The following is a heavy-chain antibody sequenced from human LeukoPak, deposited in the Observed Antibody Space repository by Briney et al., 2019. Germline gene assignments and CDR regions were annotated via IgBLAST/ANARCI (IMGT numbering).Heavy chain of an antibody. J-gene: IGHJ4*02. V-gene: IGHV3-49*04. CDR2: IRSKAYSGTT. CDR3: TRAMAPQQWLVPPYY. CDR1: GFTFSNYW. Sequence: GGSLRLSCAASGFTFSNYWMHWVRQAPGKGLEWVGFIRSKAYSGTTEYAASVKGRFTISRDDSKSIAYLQMNSLKSEDTAVYYCTRAMAPQQWLVPPYYWGQGTLVTVSS. D-gene: IGHD6-19*01.